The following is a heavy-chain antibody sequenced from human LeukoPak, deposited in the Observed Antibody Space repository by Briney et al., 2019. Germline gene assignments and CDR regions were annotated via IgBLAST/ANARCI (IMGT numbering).Heavy chain of an antibody. D-gene: IGHD3-16*01. V-gene: IGHV3-74*01. Sequence: PGGSLRLSCAASGFIFSSYWMYWVRQAPGEGLVWVSRIKTDGSSTSYADSVKGRFTISRDNSYNTVSLQMNSLRDEDTGVYYCAKGLRTGVGPYMGYHYYMDVWGKGATVTVSS. J-gene: IGHJ6*03. CDR1: GFIFSSYW. CDR2: IKTDGSST. CDR3: AKGLRTGVGPYMGYHYYMDV.